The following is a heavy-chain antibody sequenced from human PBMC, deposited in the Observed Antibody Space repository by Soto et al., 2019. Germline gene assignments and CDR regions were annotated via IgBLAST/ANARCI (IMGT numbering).Heavy chain of an antibody. V-gene: IGHV1-46*01. Sequence: ASVKVSCKASGYTFTSYYIHWVRQAPGQGLEWMGIFNPTGDTASYAQKLQGRVTMTRDTSTGTAYMELGSLRSEDTAVYYCARGGRIVDTGIGYYYYHAMDVWGQGTTVTSP. CDR2: FNPTGDTA. CDR1: GYTFTSYY. CDR3: ARGGRIVDTGIGYYYYHAMDV. D-gene: IGHD5-18*01. J-gene: IGHJ6*02.